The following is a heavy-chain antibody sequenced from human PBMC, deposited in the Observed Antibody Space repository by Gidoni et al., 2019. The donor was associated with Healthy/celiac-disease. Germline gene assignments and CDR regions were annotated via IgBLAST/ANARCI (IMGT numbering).Heavy chain of an antibody. V-gene: IGHV3-48*01. Sequence: EVQLVASGGGLVQPGGSLRLSCAASGFTFSSYSMNWVRQAPGKGLEWVSYISSSSSTIYYADSVKGRFTISRDNAKNSLYLQMNSLRAEDTAVYYCASRNPFIPNSYGFDYWGQGTLVTVSS. J-gene: IGHJ4*02. CDR3: ASRNPFIPNSYGFDY. D-gene: IGHD5-18*01. CDR1: GFTFSSYS. CDR2: ISSSSSTI.